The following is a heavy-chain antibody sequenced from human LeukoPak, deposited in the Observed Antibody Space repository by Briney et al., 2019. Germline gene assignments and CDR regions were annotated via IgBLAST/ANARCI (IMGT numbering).Heavy chain of an antibody. CDR1: GYTFTGYY. CDR2: INPNSGGT. J-gene: IGHJ4*02. Sequence: ASVKVSCKASGYTFTGYYMHWVRQAPGQGLEWMGWINPNSGGTNYAQKFQGRVTMTRDTSISTAYMELSRLRSDDTAVYYCARVPRKATIAAAGTRGPLDYWGQGTLVTVST. CDR3: ARVPRKATIAAAGTRGPLDY. V-gene: IGHV1-2*02. D-gene: IGHD6-13*01.